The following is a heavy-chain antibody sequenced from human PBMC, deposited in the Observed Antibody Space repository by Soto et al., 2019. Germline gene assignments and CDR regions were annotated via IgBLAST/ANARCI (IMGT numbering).Heavy chain of an antibody. Sequence: GGSLRLSCAASGFTFSSYAMSWVRQAPGKGLEWVSAISGSGGSTYYADSVKGRFTISRDNSKNTLYLQMNSLRAEDTAVYYCAKDPTDPQYTTSMDVWGQGTTVTVSS. V-gene: IGHV3-23*01. D-gene: IGHD2-2*02. CDR2: ISGSGGST. J-gene: IGHJ6*02. CDR3: AKDPTDPQYTTSMDV. CDR1: GFTFSSYA.